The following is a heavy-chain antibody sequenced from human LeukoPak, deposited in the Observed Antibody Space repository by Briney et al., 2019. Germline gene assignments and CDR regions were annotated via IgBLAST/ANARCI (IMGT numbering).Heavy chain of an antibody. Sequence: GSLRLSCAASGFTFSSYGMHWVRQAPGKGLEWVAVIWYDGSNKYYADSVKGRFTISRDNSKNTLYLQMNSLRAEDTAVYYCARAAVAGTFDYWGQGTLVTVSS. CDR2: IWYDGSNK. CDR1: GFTFSSYG. V-gene: IGHV3-33*01. D-gene: IGHD6-19*01. J-gene: IGHJ4*02. CDR3: ARAAVAGTFDY.